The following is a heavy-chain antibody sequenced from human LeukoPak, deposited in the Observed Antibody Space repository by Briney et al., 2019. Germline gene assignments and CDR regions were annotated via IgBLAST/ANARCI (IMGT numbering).Heavy chain of an antibody. D-gene: IGHD3-10*01. CDR1: GYSFSSYW. CDR2: IYPGDSDT. Sequence: GESLKISCKGSGYSFSSYWIGWVRQMPGKGLEWMGIIYPGDSDTRYSPSFQGQVTISADKSISTAYLQWSSLKASDTAMYYCARLGPLLWFGEFRHWFDPWGQGTLVTSPQ. CDR3: ARLGPLLWFGEFRHWFDP. V-gene: IGHV5-51*01. J-gene: IGHJ5*02.